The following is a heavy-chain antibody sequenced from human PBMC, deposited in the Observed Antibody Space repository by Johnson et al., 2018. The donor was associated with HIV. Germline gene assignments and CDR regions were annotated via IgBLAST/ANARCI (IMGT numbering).Heavy chain of an antibody. CDR2: ISYDGSNK. CDR3: AREVESGIAVNDVFDI. J-gene: IGHJ3*02. Sequence: QVQLVESGGGVVQPGRSLRLSCAASGFTFRTYAMHWVRQAPGKGLEWVAVISYDGSNKYYADSVKGRFTISRDNSKNTLYLQINSLRAEDTAVDYCAREVESGIAVNDVFDIWGQGTMVTVSS. CDR1: GFTFRTYA. V-gene: IGHV3-30-3*01. D-gene: IGHD6-19*01.